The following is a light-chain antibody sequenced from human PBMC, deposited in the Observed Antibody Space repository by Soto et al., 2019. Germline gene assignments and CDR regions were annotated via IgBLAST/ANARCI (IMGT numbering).Light chain of an antibody. V-gene: IGKV3-11*01. CDR3: HQRQSWPRT. J-gene: IGKJ1*01. CDR1: QALNTR. CDR2: LTS. Sequence: EIVLTQSPATLSAFPGDRVTLSCRAGQALNTRLAWYQHKPGQAPRLLIYLTSNRAAGVPARFSAWGSETDFTLTISDVEPEDFEVYYCHQRQSWPRTFGQGTKVDIK.